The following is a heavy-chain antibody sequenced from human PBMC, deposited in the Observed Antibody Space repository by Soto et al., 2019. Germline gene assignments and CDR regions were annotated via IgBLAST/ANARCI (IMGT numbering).Heavy chain of an antibody. CDR3: ARTDYYDNWFDP. J-gene: IGHJ5*02. CDR1: GISLSNARMG. CDR2: IFSNDEK. Sequence: QVTLKESGPVLVKPTETLTLTCTVSGISLSNARMGVSWIRQPPGKALEWLAHIFSNDEKSYSTSLKSRLTISKDTSKSQVVLTMTNMDPVDTATYYCARTDYYDNWFDPWGQGTLVTVSS. D-gene: IGHD3-22*01. V-gene: IGHV2-26*01.